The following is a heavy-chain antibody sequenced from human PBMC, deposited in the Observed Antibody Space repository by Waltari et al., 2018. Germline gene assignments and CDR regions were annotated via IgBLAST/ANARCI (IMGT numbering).Heavy chain of an antibody. CDR3: ASEGYGGANY. D-gene: IGHD1-26*01. CDR1: GYTFTGYY. V-gene: IGHV1-2*02. J-gene: IGHJ4*02. CDR2: INPNSGGT. Sequence: QVQLVQSGAEVKKPGASVKVSCKASGYTFTGYYMHWVRQAPGQGLEWMGWINPNSGGTNYAKKFQGRVTMTRDTSISTAYMELSRLRSDDTAVYYCASEGYGGANYWGQGTLVTVSS.